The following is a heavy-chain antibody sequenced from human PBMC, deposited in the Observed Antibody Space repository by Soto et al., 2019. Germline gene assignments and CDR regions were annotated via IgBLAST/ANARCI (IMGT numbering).Heavy chain of an antibody. V-gene: IGHV5-10-1*01. Sequence: PGESLKISCKGSGYSFTSYWISWVRQMPGKVLEWMGRIDPSDSYTNYSPSFQGHVTISADKSISTAYLQWSSLKASDTAMYYCARAGYSGYDWFDPWGQGXLVTVSS. CDR1: GYSFTSYW. CDR3: ARAGYSGYDWFDP. CDR2: IDPSDSYT. D-gene: IGHD5-12*01. J-gene: IGHJ5*02.